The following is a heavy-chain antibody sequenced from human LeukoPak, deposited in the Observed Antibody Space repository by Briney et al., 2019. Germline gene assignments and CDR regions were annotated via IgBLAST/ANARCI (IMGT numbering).Heavy chain of an antibody. Sequence: PGGSLRLSCAASGFTFSSYEMNWVRQAPGKGLEWVAYITSSGSTIYYVDSVKGRFTISRDSTKNSLYLQMKSLRAEDTPVYYCAIAALNYWAKGTRFT. CDR1: GFTFSSYE. J-gene: IGHJ4*02. CDR2: ITSSGSTI. CDR3: AIAALNY. V-gene: IGHV3-48*03.